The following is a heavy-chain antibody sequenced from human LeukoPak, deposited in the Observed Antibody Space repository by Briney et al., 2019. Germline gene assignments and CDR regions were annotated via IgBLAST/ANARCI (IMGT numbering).Heavy chain of an antibody. V-gene: IGHV4-59*01. CDR1: GGSISSYY. CDR3: ASSALWFGNGGWFDT. J-gene: IGHJ5*02. Sequence: PSETLSLTCTVSGGSISSYYWSWIRQPPGKGLEWIGYIYYSGSTNYNPSLKSRVTISVDTSKNQLSLKLSSVTAADTAVYYCASSALWFGNGGWFDTWAQGTLVIVSS. D-gene: IGHD3-10*01. CDR2: IYYSGST.